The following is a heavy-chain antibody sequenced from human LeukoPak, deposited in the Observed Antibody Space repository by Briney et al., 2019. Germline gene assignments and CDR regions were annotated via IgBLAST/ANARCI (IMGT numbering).Heavy chain of an antibody. J-gene: IGHJ4*02. CDR2: ISSSSSYI. V-gene: IGHV3-21*01. Sequence: GGSLRLSCAASGFTFSSYAMSWVRQAPGKGLEWVSSISSSSSYIYYADSVKGQFTISRDNAKNSLYLQMNSLRAEDTAVYYCARDTPWSGYLFDYWGQGTLVTVSS. CDR3: ARDTPWSGYLFDY. D-gene: IGHD3-3*01. CDR1: GFTFSSYA.